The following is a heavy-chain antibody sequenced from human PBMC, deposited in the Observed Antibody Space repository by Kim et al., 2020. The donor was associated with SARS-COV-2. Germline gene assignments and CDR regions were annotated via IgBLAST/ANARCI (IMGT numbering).Heavy chain of an antibody. CDR2: VYKSGST. Sequence: SETLSLTCTVSGGSVSSGSCYWGWLRQPPGKGLEWIGLVYKSGSTYYNPTLKSPVTISMDTSRYQFTLNLNSVTAADTAVYYCARHTKAEQHLVRGLDIWRQGSLVAVSS. J-gene: IGHJ4*02. CDR1: GGSVSSGSCY. CDR3: ARHTKAEQHLVRGLDI. D-gene: IGHD6-13*01. V-gene: IGHV4-39*01.